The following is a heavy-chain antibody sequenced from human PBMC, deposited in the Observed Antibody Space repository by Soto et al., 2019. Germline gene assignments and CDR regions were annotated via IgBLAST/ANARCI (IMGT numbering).Heavy chain of an antibody. Sequence: SETLSLTCTVSGASISSYYWNWIRQPAGKGLEWIGRIQASGSTKYNPSLKSRLTLSVDTSKNQFSLELNSVTAADTAVYYCARDRGFTSGYEGLVDYWGQGTLVTVSS. CDR2: IQASGST. V-gene: IGHV4-4*07. J-gene: IGHJ4*02. CDR3: ARDRGFTSGYEGLVDY. D-gene: IGHD3-16*01. CDR1: GASISSYY.